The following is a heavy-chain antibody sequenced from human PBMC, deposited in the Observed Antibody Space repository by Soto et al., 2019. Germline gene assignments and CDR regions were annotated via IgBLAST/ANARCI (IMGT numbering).Heavy chain of an antibody. CDR1: GYTFTSYD. Sequence: ASVKVSCKASGYTFTSYDINWVRQATGQGLEWMGWMNPNSGNTGYAQKFQGRVTMTRNTSISTAYMELSSLRSEDTAVYYCVSVVAALPAFDIWGQGTMVTVSS. CDR2: MNPNSGNT. CDR3: VSVVAALPAFDI. D-gene: IGHD2-15*01. V-gene: IGHV1-8*01. J-gene: IGHJ3*02.